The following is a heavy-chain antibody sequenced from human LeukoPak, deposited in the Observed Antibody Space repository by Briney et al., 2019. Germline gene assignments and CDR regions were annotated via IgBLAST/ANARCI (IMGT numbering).Heavy chain of an antibody. V-gene: IGHV1-24*01. CDR1: GYTLTELS. CDR2: FDPEDGET. CDR3: AANRDSSGYYIRDY. Sequence: ASVKVSCKVSGYTLTELSIHWVRQAPGKGLEWMGGFDPEDGETIYAQKFQDRVTMTEDTSTDTAYMELSSLRPEDTAVYYCAANRDSSGYYIRDYWGQGTLVTVSS. J-gene: IGHJ4*02. D-gene: IGHD3-22*01.